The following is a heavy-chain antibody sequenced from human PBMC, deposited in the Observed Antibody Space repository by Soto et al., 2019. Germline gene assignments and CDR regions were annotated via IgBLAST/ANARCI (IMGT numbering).Heavy chain of an antibody. CDR2: ISYDGSNK. J-gene: IGHJ6*02. V-gene: IGHV3-30-3*01. CDR3: ERDKIVVVMDV. CDR1: GFTFSRYT. D-gene: IGHD3-22*01. Sequence: PXGSLRLPFSASGFTFSRYTMDWVRQAPGKGLEWVAVISYDGSNKYYADSVKGRFTISRDNSKNTLYLQMNSLRAEDTAVYYCERDKIVVVMDVWAQWTTVTFSS.